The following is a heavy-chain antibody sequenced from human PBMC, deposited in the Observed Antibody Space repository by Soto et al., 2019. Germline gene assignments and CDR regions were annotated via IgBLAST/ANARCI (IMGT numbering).Heavy chain of an antibody. CDR3: ARAYCSGGSCYFRAFDI. V-gene: IGHV1-69*02. J-gene: IGHJ3*02. CDR2: IIPILGIA. Sequence: SVKVSCKASGGTFSSYTISWVRQAPGQGLEWMGRIIPILGIANYAQKFQGRVTITADKSTSTAYMELSSLRSEDTAVYYCARAYCSGGSCYFRAFDIWGQGTMVTVSS. CDR1: GGTFSSYT. D-gene: IGHD2-15*01.